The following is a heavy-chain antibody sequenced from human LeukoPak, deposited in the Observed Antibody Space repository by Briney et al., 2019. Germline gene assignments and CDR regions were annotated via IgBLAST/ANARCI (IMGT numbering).Heavy chain of an antibody. Sequence: SETLSLTCTVSGGSISSGGYYWSWIRQHPGKGLEWIGYIYYSGSTYYNPSLKSRVTISVDTSKNQFSLKLSSVTAADTAVYYCARSKNVPYGDQKEAYFDYWGQGTLVTVSS. CDR2: IYYSGST. V-gene: IGHV4-31*03. D-gene: IGHD4-17*01. CDR3: ARSKNVPYGDQKEAYFDY. CDR1: GGSISSGGYY. J-gene: IGHJ4*02.